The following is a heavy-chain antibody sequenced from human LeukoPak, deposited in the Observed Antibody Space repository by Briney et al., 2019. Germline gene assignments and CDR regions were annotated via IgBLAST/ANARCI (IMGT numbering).Heavy chain of an antibody. V-gene: IGHV3-48*01. CDR3: ARRASGTTNCYGAFHV. J-gene: IGHJ3*01. D-gene: IGHD2-2*01. CDR2: ISGSSSTI. CDR1: GFTFSTYS. Sequence: GGSLRLSCAASGFTFSTYSMNWVRQAPGRGLEWASYISGSSSTIYYADSVEGRFTISRDNAKNSLYLQMDSLSAEDTAVYYCARRASGTTNCYGAFHVWGQGTTVTVSS.